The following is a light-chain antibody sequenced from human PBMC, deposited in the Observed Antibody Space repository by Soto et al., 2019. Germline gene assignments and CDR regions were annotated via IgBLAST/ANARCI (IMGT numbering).Light chain of an antibody. CDR1: SYNIESNY. J-gene: IGLJ3*02. V-gene: IGLV1-47*02. CDR2: TNN. CDR3: AAWDDSLGGRWV. Sequence: QSVLTQPPSASGTPGQRVTISCSGSSYNIESNYVYWYQQLPGTAPKLLISTNNERPSGVPDRFSGSKSGTSASLAISGLRAEDEADYYCAAWDDSLGGRWVFGGGNKLTVL.